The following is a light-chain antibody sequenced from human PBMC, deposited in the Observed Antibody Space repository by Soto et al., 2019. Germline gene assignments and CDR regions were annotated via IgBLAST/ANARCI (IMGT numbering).Light chain of an antibody. CDR2: DGT. CDR1: QSVFIR. Sequence: DIQLTQSPSTLSASVGDRVTITCRASQSVFIRLAWYQQKPGRAPKLLIFDGTDLERGVPSRFSGDGSWKEYTLTISSRQPDDFAAYYCQQYSGNSFTFGQGTKLEI. J-gene: IGKJ2*01. V-gene: IGKV1-5*01. CDR3: QQYSGNSFT.